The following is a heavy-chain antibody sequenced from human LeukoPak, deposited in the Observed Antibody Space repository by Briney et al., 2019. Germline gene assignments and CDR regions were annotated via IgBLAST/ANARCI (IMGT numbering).Heavy chain of an antibody. Sequence: ASVKVSCKASGYTFTSYGISWVRQAPGQGLEWMGWISAYNGNTNYAQKLQGRVTMTTDTSTSTAHMELRSLRSDDTAVYYCARVEYYYDSSGYNYWGQGTLVTVSS. V-gene: IGHV1-18*01. CDR1: GYTFTSYG. J-gene: IGHJ4*02. CDR2: ISAYNGNT. CDR3: ARVEYYYDSSGYNY. D-gene: IGHD3-22*01.